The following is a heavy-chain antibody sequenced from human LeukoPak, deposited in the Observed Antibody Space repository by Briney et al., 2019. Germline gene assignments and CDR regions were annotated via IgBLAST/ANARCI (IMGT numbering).Heavy chain of an antibody. D-gene: IGHD1-26*01. CDR2: INPNSGNA. J-gene: IGHJ6*03. CDR1: GYTFSDYD. CDR3: ARALAWGGSSYSYYYMDV. V-gene: IGHV1-8*01. Sequence: ASVKVSCKASGYTFSDYDINWVRQATGQGLEWMGWINPNSGNAGYAQKFQGRVPMTRNTSISTAYMELSSLRSEDTAVYYCARALAWGGSSYSYYYMDVWDKGTTVTVSS.